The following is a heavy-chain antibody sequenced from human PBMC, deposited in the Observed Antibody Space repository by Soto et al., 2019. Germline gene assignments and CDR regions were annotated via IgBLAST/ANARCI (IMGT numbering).Heavy chain of an antibody. CDR1: GDSISSSSNH. V-gene: IGHV4-39*07. D-gene: IGHD5-18*01. J-gene: IGHJ6*02. Sequence: SETLSLTCTVSGDSISSSSNHWGWIRQPPGKGLEWIGNIYHSENTNYNPSLKSRVTISVDTSKNQFSLKLSSVTAADTAVYYCARGRRGYSYGYYYYYGMDVWGQGTTVTVSS. CDR3: ARGRRGYSYGYYYYYGMDV. CDR2: IYHSENT.